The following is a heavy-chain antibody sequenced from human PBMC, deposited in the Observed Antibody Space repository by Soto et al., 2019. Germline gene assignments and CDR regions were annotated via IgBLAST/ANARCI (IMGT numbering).Heavy chain of an antibody. Sequence: PGGSLRLSCGASGFTFGGYAGHWVRQAPGKGLEWVAVISYDGSNKYYADSVKGRFTISRDNSKNTLYLQMNSLRAEDTAVYYCARQEGDYDFWSGYHPGGGYYYYGMDVWGQGTTVTVSS. D-gene: IGHD3-3*01. CDR1: GFTFGGYA. J-gene: IGHJ6*02. CDR3: ARQEGDYDFWSGYHPGGGYYYYGMDV. CDR2: ISYDGSNK. V-gene: IGHV3-30-3*01.